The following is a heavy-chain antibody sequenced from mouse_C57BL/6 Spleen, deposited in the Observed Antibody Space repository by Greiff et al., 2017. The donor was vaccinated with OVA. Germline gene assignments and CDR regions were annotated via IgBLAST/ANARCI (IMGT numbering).Heavy chain of an antibody. Sequence: EVKLQESGPGLVKPSQSLSLTCSVTGYSITSCYYWNWIRQFPGNKLEWMGYISYDGSNNYNPSLKNRISITRDTSKNQFFLKLNSVTTEDTATYYCAREGRDYDEGAWFAYWGQGTLVTVSA. CDR2: ISYDGSN. V-gene: IGHV3-6*01. J-gene: IGHJ3*01. CDR3: AREGRDYDEGAWFAY. CDR1: GYSITSCYY. D-gene: IGHD2-4*01.